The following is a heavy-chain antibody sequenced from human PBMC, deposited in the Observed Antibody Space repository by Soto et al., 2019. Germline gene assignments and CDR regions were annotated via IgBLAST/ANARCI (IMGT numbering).Heavy chain of an antibody. CDR1: GGSISSYY. V-gene: IGHV4-59*08. J-gene: IGHJ4*02. Sequence: SSETLSLTCTVSGGSISSYYWSWIRQAPGKGLEWIGYIYYSGSTTNYNPSLKSRVTISVDTSKNQISLKLSSVTAADTAVYYCARHFSGWAFDEWGQGTLVTVSS. CDR3: ARHFSGWAFDE. CDR2: IYYSGSTT. D-gene: IGHD6-19*01.